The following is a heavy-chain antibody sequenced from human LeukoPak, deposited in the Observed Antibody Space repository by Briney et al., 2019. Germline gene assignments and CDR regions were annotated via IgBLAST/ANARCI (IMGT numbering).Heavy chain of an antibody. V-gene: IGHV3-66*01. CDR1: GFTVSSNY. CDR3: ARVYEANWFDP. Sequence: GGSLRLSCAASGFTVSSNYMSWVRQARGKGLEWVSVIYSGGSTYYADSVKGRFTISRDNSKNTLYLQMNSLRAEDTAVYYCARVYEANWFDPWGQGTLVTVSS. CDR2: IYSGGST. J-gene: IGHJ5*02. D-gene: IGHD2/OR15-2a*01.